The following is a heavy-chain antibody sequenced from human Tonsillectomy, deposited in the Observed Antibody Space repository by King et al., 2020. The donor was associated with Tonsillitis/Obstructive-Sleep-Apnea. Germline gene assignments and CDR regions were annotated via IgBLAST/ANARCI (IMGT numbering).Heavy chain of an antibody. CDR3: ARWGAAFDY. CDR2: ITGNNIYT. D-gene: IGHD3-16*01. V-gene: IGHV3-11*05. CDR1: GFTFKDYY. Sequence: QLVQSGGGLVKPGGSLRLSCVVSGFTFKDYYMSWVRQAPGKGLEWVSYITGNNIYTNYGDSMKGRFTISRDNAKNTLYLDMHGLRADDTAVYYCARWGAAFDYWGQGTPVTVSS. J-gene: IGHJ4*02.